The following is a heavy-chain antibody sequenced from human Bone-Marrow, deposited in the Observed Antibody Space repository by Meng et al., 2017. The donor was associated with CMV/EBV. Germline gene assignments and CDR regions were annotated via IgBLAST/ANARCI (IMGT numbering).Heavy chain of an antibody. CDR2: INPSGGST. CDR3: ARDGIAVAGTHYYGMDV. J-gene: IGHJ6*02. Sequence: ASVKVSCKASGYTFTSYYMHWVRQAPGQGLEWMGIINPSGGSTSYAQKFQGRVTMTRDTSTSTVYMELSSLRSEDPAVYYCARDGIAVAGTHYYGMDVWGQGTTVTVSS. CDR1: GYTFTSYY. D-gene: IGHD6-19*01. V-gene: IGHV1-46*01.